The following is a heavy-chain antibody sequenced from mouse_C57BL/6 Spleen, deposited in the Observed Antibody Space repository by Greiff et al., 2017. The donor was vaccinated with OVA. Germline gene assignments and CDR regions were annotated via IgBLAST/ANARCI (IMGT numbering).Heavy chain of an antibody. V-gene: IGHV5-6*02. CDR1: GFTFSSYG. Sequence: EVKLVESGGDLVKPGGSLKLSCAASGFTFSSYGMSWVRQTPDKRLEWVATISSGGSYTYYPDSVKGRFTISRDNAKNTLYLQMSSLKSEDTAMYYCARQRRGRYFDYWGQGTTLTVSS. J-gene: IGHJ2*01. CDR3: ARQRRGRYFDY. CDR2: ISSGGSYT.